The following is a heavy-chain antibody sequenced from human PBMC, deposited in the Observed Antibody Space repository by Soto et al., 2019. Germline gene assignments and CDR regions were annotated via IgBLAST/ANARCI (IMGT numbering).Heavy chain of an antibody. V-gene: IGHV1-18*01. D-gene: IGHD2-2*01. CDR3: ARVVPGAEAWFGL. CDR2: ISLYSDGT. Sequence: QVQLVQSGGEVKRPGASVKVSCKTSGYTFSNYGITWVRQAPGQPLEWLGWISLYSDGTNYAQKFQGRVSMTTDTSTTIYYMELRSLRSDDTAVYYCARVVPGAEAWFGLWGQGTLVTVSS. CDR1: GYTFSNYG. J-gene: IGHJ5*02.